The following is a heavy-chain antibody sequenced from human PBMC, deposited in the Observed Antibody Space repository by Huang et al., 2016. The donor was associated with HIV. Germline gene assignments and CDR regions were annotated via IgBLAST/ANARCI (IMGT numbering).Heavy chain of an antibody. J-gene: IGHJ4*02. V-gene: IGHV3-30*18. CDR3: AKGGSAAAVLDF. CDR1: GFTFSSYG. D-gene: IGHD6-13*01. CDR2: IAYDAKTK. Sequence: QVQLVESGGGVVQPGRSLRISCAASGFTFSSYGMHWVRQAPGKGLEWVAVIAYDAKTKYYADSVKGRFSISRDNSKTTVYLQLNSLRLEDTAVDYCAKGGSAAAVLDFWGQGTLVTVSS.